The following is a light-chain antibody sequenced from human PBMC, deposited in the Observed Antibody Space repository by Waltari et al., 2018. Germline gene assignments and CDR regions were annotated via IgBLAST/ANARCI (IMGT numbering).Light chain of an antibody. Sequence: QSALTQPPSVSGSPGQSVTISCTGTRTDVGSYSRVSWYQQPPGSAPKVIIYEVNKRPSGVPDRFSGSKSGNTASLTISGLQPEDVADYYCSSYTSSTTLVFGGGTSLTVL. CDR1: RTDVGSYSR. CDR2: EVN. CDR3: SSYTSSTTLV. V-gene: IGLV2-18*02. J-gene: IGLJ3*02.